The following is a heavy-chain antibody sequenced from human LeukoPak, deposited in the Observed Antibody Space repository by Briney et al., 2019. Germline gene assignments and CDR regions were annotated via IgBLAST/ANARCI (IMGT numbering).Heavy chain of an antibody. CDR3: ARDQVLFGMGRGIDYYGLDV. CDR2: IYHSGST. CDR1: GGSISSSNW. Sequence: SGTLSLTCAVSGGSISSSNWWSWVRQPPGKGLEWIGEIYHSGSTNYNPSLKSRVTISVDKSKNQFSLKLSSVTAADTAVYYCARDQVLFGMGRGIDYYGLDVWGQGTTVTVS. J-gene: IGHJ6*02. D-gene: IGHD3-10*01. V-gene: IGHV4-4*02.